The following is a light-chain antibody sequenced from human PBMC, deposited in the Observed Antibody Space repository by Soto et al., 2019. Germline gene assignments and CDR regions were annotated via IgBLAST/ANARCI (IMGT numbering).Light chain of an antibody. V-gene: IGKV1D-12*01. CDR1: QGVSTW. CDR2: TAS. J-gene: IGKJ4*01. CDR3: MQGLQTPLT. Sequence: DIQMTQSPSSVSASVGDRVTITCRASQGVSTWLAWYQQKPGKAPNLLIYTASSLQSGVPSRFSGSGSGTDFTLKISRVEAGDVGVYYCMQGLQTPLTFGGGTKVEIK.